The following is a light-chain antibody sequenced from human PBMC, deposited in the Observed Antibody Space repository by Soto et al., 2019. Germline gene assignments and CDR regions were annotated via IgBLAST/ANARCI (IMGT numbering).Light chain of an antibody. CDR2: DAS. CDR1: QSVSSN. V-gene: IGKV3-15*01. Sequence: EIVMTQSPATLSVSPGERATLSCRASQSVSSNLAWYQQKPGQAPRLLIYDASTRATDIAARISGSGSGTEFTFTISSLQPEDFATYYCQQYNSYSQTFGQGTKVDIK. J-gene: IGKJ1*01. CDR3: QQYNSYSQT.